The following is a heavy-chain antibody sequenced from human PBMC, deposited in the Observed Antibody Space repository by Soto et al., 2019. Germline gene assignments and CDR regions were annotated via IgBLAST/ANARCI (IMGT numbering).Heavy chain of an antibody. CDR3: AMVDVYVTPSPQDV. CDR2: INTYNGNT. CDR1: GYTFTRYG. Sequence: QVQLVQSGAEVKNPGASVKVSCKAPGYTFTRYGIGWARQAPGQGLEWMGWINTYNGNTNYAQNVQGRVTLTKDTSPRTAYMELRSLRSNDPAIYYCAMVDVYVTPSPQDVWGQGTTVIVSS. D-gene: IGHD3-16*01. J-gene: IGHJ6*02. V-gene: IGHV1-18*01.